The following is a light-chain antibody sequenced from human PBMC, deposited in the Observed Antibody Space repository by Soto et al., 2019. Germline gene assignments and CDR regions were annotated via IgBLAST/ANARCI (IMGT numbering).Light chain of an antibody. V-gene: IGLV2-11*01. CDR3: SSYAGTYTYVYV. CDR1: SSDVGGYNY. CDR2: DVS. Sequence: QSVLTQPRSVSGSPGQSVTISCTGTSSDVGGYNYVSWYQQHPGKAPKVMIYDVSKRPSGVPDRFSGSTSGNTASLTISGLQAEDEADYYCSSYAGTYTYVYVFGTGTKVTVL. J-gene: IGLJ1*01.